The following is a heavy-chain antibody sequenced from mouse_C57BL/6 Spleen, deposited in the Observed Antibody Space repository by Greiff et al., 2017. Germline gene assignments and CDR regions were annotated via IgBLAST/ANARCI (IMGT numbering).Heavy chain of an antibody. Sequence: LVESGAELMKPGASVKLSCKATGYTFTGYWIEWVKQRPGHGLEWIGEILPGSGSTNYNEKFKGKATFTADTSSNTAYMQLSSLTTEDSAIYYCARGDYYGSNYGYYAMDYWGQGTSVTVSS. CDR1: GYTFTGYW. V-gene: IGHV1-9*01. J-gene: IGHJ4*01. D-gene: IGHD1-1*01. CDR2: ILPGSGST. CDR3: ARGDYYGSNYGYYAMDY.